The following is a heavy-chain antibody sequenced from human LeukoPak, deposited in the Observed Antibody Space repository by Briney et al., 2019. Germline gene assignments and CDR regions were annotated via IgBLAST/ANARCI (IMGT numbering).Heavy chain of an antibody. J-gene: IGHJ4*02. CDR1: GFTFDDYG. CDR3: AKFYRATRGACDS. Sequence: GGSLRLSCAASGFTFDDYGMSWVRQAPGKGLEWVSRISGSDGSTDYADSVKGRFTISRDNSKNTLYLQMNSLRAEDTAIYYCAKFYRATRGACDSWGQGTLVTVSS. V-gene: IGHV3-23*01. D-gene: IGHD2-21*02. CDR2: ISGSDGST.